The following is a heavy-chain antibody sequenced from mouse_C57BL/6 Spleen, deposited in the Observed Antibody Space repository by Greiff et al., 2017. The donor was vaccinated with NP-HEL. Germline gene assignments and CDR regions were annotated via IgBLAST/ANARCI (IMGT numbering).Heavy chain of an antibody. CDR1: GYAFSSSW. D-gene: IGHD2-4*01. CDR3: ARSMQDYDDYYAMDY. J-gene: IGHJ4*01. V-gene: IGHV1-82*01. Sequence: VKLVESGPELVKPGASVKISCKASGYAFSSSWMNWVKQRPGKGLEWIGRIYPGDGDTNYNGKFKGKATLTADKSSSTAYMQLSSLTSEDSAVYFCARSMQDYDDYYAMDYWGQGTSVTVSS. CDR2: IYPGDGDT.